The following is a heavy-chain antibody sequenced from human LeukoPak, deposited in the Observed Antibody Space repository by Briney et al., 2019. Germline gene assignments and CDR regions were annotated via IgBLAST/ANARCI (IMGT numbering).Heavy chain of an antibody. V-gene: IGHV3-30-3*01. CDR3: AREVNDILTGYRNYYYYYGMDV. CDR1: GFTFSSYA. CDR2: ISYDGSNK. Sequence: GGSLRLSCAASGFTFSSYAMHWVRQAPGKGLEWVAVISYDGSNKYYADSVKGRFTISRDNSKNTLYLQMNSLGAEDTAAYYCAREVNDILTGYRNYYYYYGMDVWGQGTTVTVSS. D-gene: IGHD3-9*01. J-gene: IGHJ6*02.